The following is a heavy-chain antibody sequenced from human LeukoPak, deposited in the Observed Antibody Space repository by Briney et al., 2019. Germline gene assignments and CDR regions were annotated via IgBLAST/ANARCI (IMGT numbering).Heavy chain of an antibody. CDR3: VREDIGEIAAAKSHFDY. D-gene: IGHD6-13*01. J-gene: IGHJ4*02. CDR2: INDDGSDA. CDR1: GFTFSSYW. Sequence: GGSLRLSCAASGFTFSSYWMTWVRQAPGKGLEWVANINDDGSDANYVDSVKGRFTISRDNAQNSLYLQMNSLRAEDTAVYYCVREDIGEIAAAKSHFDYWGQGTLVTVSS. V-gene: IGHV3-7*01.